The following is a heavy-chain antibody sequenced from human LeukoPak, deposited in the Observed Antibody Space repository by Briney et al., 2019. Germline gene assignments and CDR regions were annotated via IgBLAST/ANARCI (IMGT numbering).Heavy chain of an antibody. Sequence: PGGSLRLSCAASGFTFSSYAMSWVRQAPGKGLEWVSAISGSGGSTYYADSVKGRLTISRDNSKNTLYLQMNSLRAEDTAVYYCASQTRLYGSGGNWFDPWGQGTLVTVSS. D-gene: IGHD3-10*01. J-gene: IGHJ5*02. CDR3: ASQTRLYGSGGNWFDP. V-gene: IGHV3-23*01. CDR2: ISGSGGST. CDR1: GFTFSSYA.